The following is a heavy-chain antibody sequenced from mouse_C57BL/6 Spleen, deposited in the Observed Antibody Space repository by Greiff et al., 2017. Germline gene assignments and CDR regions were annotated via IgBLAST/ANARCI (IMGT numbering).Heavy chain of an antibody. CDR2: INPNYGTT. CDR3: ARSGDYDDYCDY. D-gene: IGHD2-4*01. J-gene: IGHJ2*01. V-gene: IGHV1-39*01. CDR1: GYSFTDYN. Sequence: VHVKQSGPELVKPGASVKISCKASGYSFTDYNMNWVKQSNGKSLEWIGVINPNYGTTSYNQKFKGKATLTVDQSSSTAYMQLNSLTSEDSAVYYCARSGDYDDYCDYWCQGTTLTVSS.